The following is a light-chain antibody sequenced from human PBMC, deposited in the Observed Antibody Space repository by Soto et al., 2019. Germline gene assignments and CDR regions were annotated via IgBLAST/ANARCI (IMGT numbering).Light chain of an antibody. CDR1: SSDVGGYNY. J-gene: IGLJ1*01. CDR3: SSHTSSNTRV. V-gene: IGLV2-14*01. Sequence: QSALTQPASVSGSPGQSITISCTGTSSDVGGYNYVSWYQQHPGKAPKLMIYVVSNRPSGVSYRFSGSKSGNTASLTISGLQAEDEADYYCSSHTSSNTRVFGTGTKLTVL. CDR2: VVS.